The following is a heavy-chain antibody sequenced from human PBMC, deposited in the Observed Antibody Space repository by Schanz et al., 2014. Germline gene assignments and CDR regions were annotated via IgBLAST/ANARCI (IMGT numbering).Heavy chain of an antibody. CDR1: GYAFSDYG. V-gene: IGHV1-18*01. D-gene: IGHD6-19*01. J-gene: IGHJ4*02. Sequence: QVQLVQSGGEMKKPGASVKVSCKTSGYAFSDYGITWVRQAPGQGLEWMGWISAYNGNTNYAQKLQGRVTMTTDTSTSTAYMELRSLRSDDTAVYYCARGGYSSGWYDRDIAHFDYWGQGTLVTVSS. CDR2: ISAYNGNT. CDR3: ARGGYSSGWYDRDIAHFDY.